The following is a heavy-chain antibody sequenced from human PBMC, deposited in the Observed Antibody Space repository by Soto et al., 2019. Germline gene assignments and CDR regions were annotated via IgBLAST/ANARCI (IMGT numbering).Heavy chain of an antibody. J-gene: IGHJ6*02. CDR1: GFTFSSYA. V-gene: IGHV3-23*01. CDR2: ISGSGGST. D-gene: IGHD4-17*01. CDR3: AKAYTAALRDYYYYGMDV. Sequence: EVQLLESGGGLVQPGGSLRLSCAASGFTFSSYAMSWVRQAPGKGLEWVSAISGSGGSTYYADSVKGRFTISRDNSKNPLYLQMNSLRAEDTAVYYCAKAYTAALRDYYYYGMDVWGQGTTVTVAS.